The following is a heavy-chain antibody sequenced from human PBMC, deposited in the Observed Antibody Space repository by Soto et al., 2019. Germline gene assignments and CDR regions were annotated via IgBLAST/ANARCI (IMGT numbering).Heavy chain of an antibody. J-gene: IGHJ4*02. CDR1: GHTFSNYG. Sequence: QGQLVESGGGVVQPGRSLIVSCAASGHTFSNYGMHWVRQAPGKGLEWVAAISYDGRNKNYADSVEGRFTISRDNSKNKXYLQMNSLRAEDTAVYYCAKDTYYHDSSGYYTFDYWGQGTLVTVSS. V-gene: IGHV3-30*18. CDR3: AKDTYYHDSSGYYTFDY. CDR2: ISYDGRNK. D-gene: IGHD3-22*01.